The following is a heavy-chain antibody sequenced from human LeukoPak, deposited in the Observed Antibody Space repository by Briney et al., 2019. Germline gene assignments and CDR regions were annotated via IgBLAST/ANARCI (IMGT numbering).Heavy chain of an antibody. CDR1: GDASSRSRYY. J-gene: IGHJ6*02. Sequence: SETLSLTCTVSGDASSRSRYYWGWIRQSPGKGLEWIGSIDYSGNTDYNPSLKSRVSLSVDTSKKQFSLKLNSVTAADTAVYYCAREGWYCSSTSCYAKPYYYYGMDVWGQGTTVTVSS. D-gene: IGHD2-2*01. CDR3: AREGWYCSSTSCYAKPYYYYGMDV. V-gene: IGHV4-39*07. CDR2: IDYSGNT.